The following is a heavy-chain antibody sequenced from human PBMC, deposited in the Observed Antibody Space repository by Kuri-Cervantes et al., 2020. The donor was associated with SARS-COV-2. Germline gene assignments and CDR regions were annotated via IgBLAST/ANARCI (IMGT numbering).Heavy chain of an antibody. CDR1: GFTFSSYG. D-gene: IGHD3-10*01. CDR2: IWYDGSNK. V-gene: IGHV3-33*01. Sequence: GESLKISCAASGFTFSSYGMHWVRQAPGKGLEWVAVIWYDGSNKYYADSVKGRFTISRDNSKNTLYLQMNSLRAEDTAVYYCARGFRAGPGEYFDLWGRGTPVTVSS. CDR3: ARGFRAGPGEYFDL. J-gene: IGHJ2*01.